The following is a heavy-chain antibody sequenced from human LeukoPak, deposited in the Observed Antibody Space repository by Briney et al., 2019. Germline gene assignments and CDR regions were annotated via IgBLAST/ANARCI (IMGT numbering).Heavy chain of an antibody. CDR1: GYTFSSYG. CDR2: ISAYNDNT. V-gene: IGHV1-18*01. Sequence: ASVKVSCKASGYTFSSYGINWVRQAPGQGLEWMGRISAYNDNTIYAQKLQGRVTMTTDTSTSTAYMELRSLRSDDTAVCYCARDERYYYDSSGYLGFRYWGQGTLVTVSS. CDR3: ARDERYYYDSSGYLGFRY. J-gene: IGHJ4*02. D-gene: IGHD3-22*01.